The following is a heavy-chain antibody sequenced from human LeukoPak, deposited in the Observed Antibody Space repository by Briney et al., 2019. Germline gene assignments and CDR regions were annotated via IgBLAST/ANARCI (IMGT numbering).Heavy chain of an antibody. CDR2: INPNSGGT. J-gene: IGHJ4*02. CDR1: GSTFTGYY. D-gene: IGHD2-15*01. V-gene: IGHV1-2*02. CDR3: ARDHEYCSGGSCYLYFDY. Sequence: ASVKVSCKASGSTFTGYYMHWVRQAPGQGLEWMGWINPNSGGTNYAQKFQGRVTMTRDTSISTAYMELSRLRSDDTAVYYCARDHEYCSGGSCYLYFDYWGQGTLVTVSS.